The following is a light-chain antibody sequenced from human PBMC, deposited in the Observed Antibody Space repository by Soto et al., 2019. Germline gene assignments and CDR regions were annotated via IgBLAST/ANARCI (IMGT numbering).Light chain of an antibody. V-gene: IGLV1-51*01. Sequence: QSVLTQPPSVSAAPGQTVTVSCSGSRSNIGNNYVSWYQHLPGTAPKLLIYDNDKRPSGIPDRFSGSKSGTSATLGITGLQTGDEADYYCEAWDSSLSAGVFGGGTKLTVL. CDR3: EAWDSSLSAGV. J-gene: IGLJ3*02. CDR1: RSNIGNNY. CDR2: DND.